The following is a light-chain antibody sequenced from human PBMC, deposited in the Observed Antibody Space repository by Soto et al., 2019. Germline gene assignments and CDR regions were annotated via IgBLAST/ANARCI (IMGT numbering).Light chain of an antibody. CDR3: QQYNNWPRE. CDR2: GAS. J-gene: IGKJ1*01. Sequence: EIVMTQSPATLSVSPGERATLSCRASQSVSGNLAWYQQKPGQAPGLLIYGASTRATGIPARLSGSGSGTEFTLTISSLQSEDFAVYYCQQYNNWPREFGQGTKVEIK. CDR1: QSVSGN. V-gene: IGKV3-15*01.